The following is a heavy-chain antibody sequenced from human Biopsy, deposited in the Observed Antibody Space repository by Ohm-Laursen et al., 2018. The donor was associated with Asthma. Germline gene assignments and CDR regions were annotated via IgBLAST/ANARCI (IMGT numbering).Heavy chain of an antibody. CDR1: GFSFDDCA. Sequence: LRLSCAASGFSFDDCAMHWVRQAPGKGLEWVSSISWNSGNIDYADSVKGRFTISRDNAKNSLYLQMQSLRPEDTAFYYCAKSADYYDSTDYLDFWGRGTLVTVSS. V-gene: IGHV3-9*01. CDR2: ISWNSGNI. D-gene: IGHD3-22*01. J-gene: IGHJ4*01. CDR3: AKSADYYDSTDYLDF.